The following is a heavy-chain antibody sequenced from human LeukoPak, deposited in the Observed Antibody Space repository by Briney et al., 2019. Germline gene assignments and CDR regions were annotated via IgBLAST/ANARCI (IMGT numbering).Heavy chain of an antibody. V-gene: IGHV4-31*03. CDR3: ARPSVGATLDY. CDR1: GGSISSGGYY. D-gene: IGHD1-26*01. CDR2: IYSSGTT. Sequence: SETLSLTCTVSGGSISSGGYYWSWIRQLPGKGLDWIGYIYSSGTTYYNPSLKSRVTMSVDTSKNQFSLNLISVTAADTAVYYCARPSVGATLDYWGQGTLVTVSS. J-gene: IGHJ4*02.